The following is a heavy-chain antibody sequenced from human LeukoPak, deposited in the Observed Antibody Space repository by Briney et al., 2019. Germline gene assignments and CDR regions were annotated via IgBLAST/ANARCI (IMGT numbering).Heavy chain of an antibody. CDR3: ARGPYDYVWGSYPDPFDY. J-gene: IGHJ4*02. CDR2: MSSGGST. Sequence: SETLSLTCTVSGVAIRSGDYYWGWIRQSPGKGLEWIGSMSSGGSTFYNPSLKSRVTISVDTSKNQFSLKLSSVTAADTAVYYCARGPYDYVWGSYPDPFDYWGQGTLVTVSS. D-gene: IGHD3-16*02. V-gene: IGHV4-39*07. CDR1: GVAIRSGDYY.